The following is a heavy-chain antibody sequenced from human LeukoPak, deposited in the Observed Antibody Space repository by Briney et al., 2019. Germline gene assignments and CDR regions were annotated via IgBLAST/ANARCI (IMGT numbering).Heavy chain of an antibody. CDR3: ARAFTYYYGSGPDY. D-gene: IGHD3-10*01. Sequence: ASVKVSCKASGYTFTSYDINWVRQATGQGLEWMGWMNPNSGNTGYAQKFQGRVTMTRNTSINTAYMELSSLRSEDTAVYYCARAFTYYYGSGPDYWGQGTLVTVSS. CDR1: GYTFTSYD. CDR2: MNPNSGNT. V-gene: IGHV1-8*01. J-gene: IGHJ4*02.